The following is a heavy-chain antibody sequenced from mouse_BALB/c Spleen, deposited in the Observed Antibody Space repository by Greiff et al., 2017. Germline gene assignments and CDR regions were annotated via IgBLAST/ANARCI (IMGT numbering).Heavy chain of an antibody. CDR1: GFTFSSFG. D-gene: IGHD1-1*02. CDR2: ISSGSSTI. Sequence: EVQVVESGGGLVQPGGSRKLSCAASGFTFSSFGMHWVRQAPEKGLEWVAYISSGSSTIYYADTVKGRFTISRDNPKNTLFLQMTSLRSEDTAMYYCAREGEYGFAYWGQGTLVTVSA. CDR3: AREGEYGFAY. J-gene: IGHJ3*01. V-gene: IGHV5-17*02.